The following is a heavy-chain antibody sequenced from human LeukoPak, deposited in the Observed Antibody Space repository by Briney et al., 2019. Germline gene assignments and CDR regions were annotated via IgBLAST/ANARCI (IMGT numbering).Heavy chain of an antibody. CDR1: GFTFSSYA. J-gene: IGHJ3*02. CDR3: AKSTTVVAHDAFDI. Sequence: PGGSLRLSCAASGFTFSSYAMRWVRQAPGKGLESVSSISGSGDSTYYADSGQGRFTISRDNSRDTLYLQMDSLRGEDTAVYYCAKSTTVVAHDAFDIWGQGTMVTVSS. V-gene: IGHV3-23*01. D-gene: IGHD4-23*01. CDR2: ISGSGDST.